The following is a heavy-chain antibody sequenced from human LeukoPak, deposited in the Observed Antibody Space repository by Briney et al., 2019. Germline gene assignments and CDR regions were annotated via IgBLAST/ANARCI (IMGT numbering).Heavy chain of an antibody. J-gene: IGHJ4*02. V-gene: IGHV3-23*01. CDR2: ISGSGGST. Sequence: GGSLRLSCAASGFTFSNAWMSWVRQAPGKGLEWVSAISGSGGSTYYADSVKGRFTISRDNSKNTLYLQMNSLRAEDTAVYYCAKIWYSSSWREAWGQGTLVTVSS. CDR3: AKIWYSSSWREA. D-gene: IGHD6-13*01. CDR1: GFTFSNAW.